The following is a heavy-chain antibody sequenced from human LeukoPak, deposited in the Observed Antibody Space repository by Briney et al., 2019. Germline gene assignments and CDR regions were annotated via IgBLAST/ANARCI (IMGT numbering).Heavy chain of an antibody. CDR1: GFTFSSYW. D-gene: IGHD5-24*01. V-gene: IGHV3-7*03. Sequence: GGSLRLSCAASGFTFSSYWMNWVRQAPGKGLEWVAIIKQDGSVKHYVDSVRGRLTISRDNVKNLLYLQMNSLRVEDTAVYYCAKEGRSLQTYWGQGTLVTVSS. CDR2: IKQDGSVK. CDR3: AKEGRSLQTY. J-gene: IGHJ4*02.